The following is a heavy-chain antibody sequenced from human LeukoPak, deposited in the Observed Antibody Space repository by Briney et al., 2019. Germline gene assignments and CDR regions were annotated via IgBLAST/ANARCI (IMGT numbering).Heavy chain of an antibody. CDR3: ARGLYSSSP. Sequence: GGSLRLSCAASGFTFNSYAMNWVRQAPGKGLEWVSAISGSGFTYYADSVEGRFTISRDNSKNTLYLQMNSLRAEDTAVYYCARGLYSSSPWGQGTLVTVSS. J-gene: IGHJ4*02. D-gene: IGHD6-6*01. CDR1: GFTFNSYA. CDR2: ISGSGFT. V-gene: IGHV3-23*01.